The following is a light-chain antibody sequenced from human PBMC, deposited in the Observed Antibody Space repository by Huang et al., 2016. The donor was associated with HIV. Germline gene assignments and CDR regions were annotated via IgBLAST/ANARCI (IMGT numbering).Light chain of an antibody. CDR1: QILLHPNKYNY. V-gene: IGKV2-28*01. Sequence: DIVMIQSPLSLPVTPGEPASISCRSSQILLHPNKYNYLDWYLQKPGQSQQLLIYVGSVRAFGVPDRFSGSVSGTNFTLKISKVEAEDVGIFYCMQALQIPPTFGQGTKVEIK. J-gene: IGKJ1*01. CDR2: VGS. CDR3: MQALQIPPT.